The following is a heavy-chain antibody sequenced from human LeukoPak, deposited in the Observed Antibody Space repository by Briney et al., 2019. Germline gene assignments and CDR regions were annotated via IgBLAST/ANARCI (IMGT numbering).Heavy chain of an antibody. J-gene: IGHJ6*03. CDR3: ARDGTGYYDSSGYYYYYYMDV. V-gene: IGHV1-8*01. D-gene: IGHD3-22*01. Sequence: GASVKVSCKASGYTFTSYDINWVRQATGQGLEWMGWMNPNSGNTGYAQKFQGRVTMTTDTSTSTAYMELRSLRSDDTAVYYCARDGTGYYDSSGYYYYYYMDVWGKGTTVTVSS. CDR2: MNPNSGNT. CDR1: GYTFTSYD.